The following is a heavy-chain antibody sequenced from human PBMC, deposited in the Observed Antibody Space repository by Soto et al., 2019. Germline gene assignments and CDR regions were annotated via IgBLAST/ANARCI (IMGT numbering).Heavy chain of an antibody. D-gene: IGHD2-2*01. V-gene: IGHV1-69*04. Sequence: ASVKVSCKASGGTFSSYTISWVRQAPGQGLEWMGRIIPILGIANYAQKFQGRVTITADKSTSTAYMELSSLRPEDTAVYYCARDLKPGYCSSTSCPPGFDPWGQGTLVTVSS. CDR3: ARDLKPGYCSSTSCPPGFDP. J-gene: IGHJ5*02. CDR1: GGTFSSYT. CDR2: IIPILGIA.